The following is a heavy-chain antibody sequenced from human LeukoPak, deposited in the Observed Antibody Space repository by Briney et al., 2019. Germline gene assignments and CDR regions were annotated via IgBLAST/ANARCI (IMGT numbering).Heavy chain of an antibody. V-gene: IGHV4-59*01. Sequence: PSETLSLTCTVSGGSISSYYWSWIRQPPGKGLEWIGYIYYSGSTNYNPSLKSRVTISVDTSKNQFSLKLSSVTAADTAVYYCARVFPSAPGGSGSYLKAAPFNNWFDPWGQGTLVTVSS. CDR2: IYYSGST. CDR3: ARVFPSAPGGSGSYLKAAPFNNWFDP. D-gene: IGHD3-10*01. J-gene: IGHJ5*02. CDR1: GGSISSYY.